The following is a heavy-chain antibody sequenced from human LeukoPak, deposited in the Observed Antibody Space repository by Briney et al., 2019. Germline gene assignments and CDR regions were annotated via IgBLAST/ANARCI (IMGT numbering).Heavy chain of an antibody. CDR1: GFTFSSYG. D-gene: IGHD3-10*01. V-gene: IGHV3-23*01. J-gene: IGHJ5*02. CDR3: AKAGYYGSGSYDWFDP. CDR2: ISGSGGST. Sequence: GGSLRLSCAASGFTFSSYGMSWVRQAPGKGLEWVSPISGSGGSTYYADSVKGRFTISRDNSKNTLYLQMNSLRAEDTAVYYCAKAGYYGSGSYDWFDPWGQGTLVTVSS.